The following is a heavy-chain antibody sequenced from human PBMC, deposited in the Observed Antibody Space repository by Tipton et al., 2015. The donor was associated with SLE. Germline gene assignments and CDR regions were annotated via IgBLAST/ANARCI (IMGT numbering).Heavy chain of an antibody. D-gene: IGHD4-17*01. CDR1: GGSISSGGYY. CDR2: IYYSGST. CDR3: ARGHGDYWYFDL. V-gene: IGHV4-31*03. J-gene: IGHJ2*01. Sequence: TLSLTCTVSGGSISSGGYYWSWFRQHPGKGLEWIGYIYYSGSTYYNQSLKSRVTISVDTSKNPFSLKLSSVTAADTAVYYCARGHGDYWYFDLWGRGNLVTVAS.